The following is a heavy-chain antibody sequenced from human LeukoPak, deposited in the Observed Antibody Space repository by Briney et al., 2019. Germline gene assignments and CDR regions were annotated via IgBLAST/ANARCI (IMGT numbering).Heavy chain of an antibody. CDR2: IIPILGIA. Sequence: SVKVSCKASGGTFSSYAISWVRQAPGQGLEWMGRIIPILGIANYAQKFQGRVTITADKSTSTAYMELSSLRSEDTAVYYCARAASDSSGQDYWGQGTLVTVSS. CDR3: ARAASDSSGQDY. V-gene: IGHV1-69*04. D-gene: IGHD6-19*01. CDR1: GGTFSSYA. J-gene: IGHJ4*02.